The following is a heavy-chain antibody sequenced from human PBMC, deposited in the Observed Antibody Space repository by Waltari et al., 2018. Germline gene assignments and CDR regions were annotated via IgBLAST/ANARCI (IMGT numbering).Heavy chain of an antibody. CDR1: GFTFSSYG. CDR2: ISSSSSTI. CDR3: ARAVYSSGLIYYYYYYMDV. Sequence: EVQLVESGGGLVQPGGSLRLSCAASGFTFSSYGMNWVRQAPGKGLEWVSYISSSSSTIYYADYVKGRFTISRDNAKNSLYLQMNSLRAEDTAVYYCARAVYSSGLIYYYYYYMDVWGKGTTVTVSS. V-gene: IGHV3-48*04. J-gene: IGHJ6*03. D-gene: IGHD3-22*01.